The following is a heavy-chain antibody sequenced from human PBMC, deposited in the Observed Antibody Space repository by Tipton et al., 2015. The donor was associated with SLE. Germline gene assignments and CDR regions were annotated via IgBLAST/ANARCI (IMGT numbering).Heavy chain of an antibody. V-gene: IGHV4-61*02. D-gene: IGHD6-19*01. CDR2: IYTSGST. J-gene: IGHJ6*03. CDR1: GGSISSGSYY. CDR3: ARGGRLVEGPMDV. Sequence: TLSLTCTVSGGSISSGSYYWSWIRQPAGKGLEWIGRIYTSGSTNYNPPLKSRVTISVDTSKNPFSLKLSSVTAADTAVYYCARGGRLVEGPMDVWGKGTTVTVSS.